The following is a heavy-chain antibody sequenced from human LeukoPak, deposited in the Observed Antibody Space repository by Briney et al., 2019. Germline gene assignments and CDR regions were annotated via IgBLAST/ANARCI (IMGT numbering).Heavy chain of an antibody. CDR2: ISYSGNT. D-gene: IGHD2-15*01. Sequence: SETLSLTCIVSGGSITSSSYYWGWIRQPPGKGLEWIGSISYSGNTYYNPSLKSRITISVDTSQNQFSLKLNSVTAADTAVYYCARHWWSEGSSNTFDPWGQGTLVTVSS. J-gene: IGHJ5*02. CDR1: GGSITSSSYY. CDR3: ARHWWSEGSSNTFDP. V-gene: IGHV4-39*01.